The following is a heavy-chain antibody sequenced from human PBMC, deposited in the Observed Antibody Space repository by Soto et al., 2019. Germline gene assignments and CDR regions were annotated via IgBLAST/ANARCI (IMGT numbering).Heavy chain of an antibody. CDR2: MNPNSGNT. J-gene: IGHJ4*02. CDR3: AGERSYGLDY. D-gene: IGHD5-18*01. Sequence: QVQLVQSGAEVKKPGASVKVSCKASGYTFTSYDINWVRQATGQGLEWMGWMNPNSGNTVDAHKFQGRVTMTRNTSISTAYMELSCLRSDDTVVYYCAGERSYGLDYCGQGTRVTVTS. V-gene: IGHV1-8*01. CDR1: GYTFTSYD.